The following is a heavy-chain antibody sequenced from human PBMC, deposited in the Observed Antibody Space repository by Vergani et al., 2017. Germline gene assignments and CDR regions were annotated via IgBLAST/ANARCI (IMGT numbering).Heavy chain of an antibody. J-gene: IGHJ4*02. CDR2: IYTSGST. V-gene: IGHV4-61*02. D-gene: IGHD3-3*01. CDR1: GGSISSGSYY. CDR3: ASLSTIFGVY. Sequence: QVQLQESGPGLVKPSQTLSLTCTVSGGSISSGSYYWSWIRQPAGKGLEWIGRIYTSGSTNYNPSLKSRVTMSVDTSKNQFSLKLSSVTAADPAVYYCASLSTIFGVYWGQGTLVTVSS.